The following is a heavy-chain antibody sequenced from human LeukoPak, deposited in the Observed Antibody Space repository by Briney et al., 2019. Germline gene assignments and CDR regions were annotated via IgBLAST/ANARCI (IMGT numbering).Heavy chain of an antibody. D-gene: IGHD7-27*01. CDR3: ARDRELGSPVDIDY. CDR1: GGSFSNYA. V-gene: IGHV1-69*04. Sequence: GASVKVSCKASGGSFSNYAFSWVRQAPGQGLEWMGRITPIVDIATYIQKFQGRVTITANKFTSTAYMELSSLTSEDTAVYYCARDRELGSPVDIDYWGQGTLVTVSS. CDR2: ITPIVDIA. J-gene: IGHJ4*02.